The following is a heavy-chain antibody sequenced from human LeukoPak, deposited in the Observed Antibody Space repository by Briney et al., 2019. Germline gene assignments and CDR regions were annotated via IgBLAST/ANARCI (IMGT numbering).Heavy chain of an antibody. Sequence: PSETLSLTCAVYGGSFSGYYWSWIRQSPGKGLEWIGEINHSGSTNYNPSLKSRVTISVDTSKNQFSLKLSSVTAADTAVYYCARGGRWLQDNWFDPWGQGTLVTVSS. D-gene: IGHD5-24*01. V-gene: IGHV4-34*01. CDR2: INHSGST. CDR1: GGSFSGYY. J-gene: IGHJ5*02. CDR3: ARGGRWLQDNWFDP.